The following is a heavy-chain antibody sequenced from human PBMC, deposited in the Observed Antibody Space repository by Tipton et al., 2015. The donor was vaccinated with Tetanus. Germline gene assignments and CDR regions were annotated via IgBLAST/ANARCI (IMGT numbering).Heavy chain of an antibody. CDR1: GFTFSGFTFTNAW. Sequence: SLRLSCAGSGFTFSGFTFTNAWMSWVRQAPGKGLEWVGRIKSQIDGGEIDYAAPMKGRFTLSRDDSKNTVFLQMNSLKTEDSGVCYGTTSGPGASGGDSGGQETLGTVPA. D-gene: IGHD3-16*01. CDR3: TTSGPGASGGDS. J-gene: IGHJ4*02. CDR2: IKSQIDGGEI. V-gene: IGHV3-15*01.